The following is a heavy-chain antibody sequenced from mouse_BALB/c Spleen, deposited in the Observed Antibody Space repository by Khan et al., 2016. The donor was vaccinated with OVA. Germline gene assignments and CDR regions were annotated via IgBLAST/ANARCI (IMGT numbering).Heavy chain of an antibody. CDR3: ARLAYFYDSEGFAY. Sequence: VQLKESGGDVVKPGGSLKLSCAASGFTFSTYGMSWVRQTPDKRLEWVATVSTGGHYTYYPDTVKGRFTISRDTAKDTLYLQMSSLKSEDTAMFYGARLAYFYDSEGFAYWGQGTLVTVSA. J-gene: IGHJ3*01. CDR1: GFTFSTYG. V-gene: IGHV5-6*01. D-gene: IGHD1-1*01. CDR2: VSTGGHYT.